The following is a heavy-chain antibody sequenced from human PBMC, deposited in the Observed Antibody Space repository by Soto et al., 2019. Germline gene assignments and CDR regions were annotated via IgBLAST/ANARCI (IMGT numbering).Heavy chain of an antibody. J-gene: IGHJ4*02. V-gene: IGHV1-3*05. CDR3: ARGRYSGYARHFDY. D-gene: IGHD5-12*01. CDR2: INAGNGNT. CDR1: GYTFTSYA. Sequence: QVQLVQSGAEEKKPGASVKVSCKASGYTFTSYAMHWVRQAPGQRLERMGWINAGNGNTKYSQKFQGRVTITRDTSASTAYMELSSLRSEDTAVYYCARGRYSGYARHFDYWGQGALVTVSS.